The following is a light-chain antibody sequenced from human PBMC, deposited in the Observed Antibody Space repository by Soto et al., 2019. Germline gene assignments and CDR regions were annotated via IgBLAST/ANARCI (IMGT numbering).Light chain of an antibody. Sequence: QSVLTQPASVSGSPGQSITISCTGTSSDVGGYNYVSWYQQHPGKAPKLMIYDVSNRPSGVSNRFSGSKSGNTASLTISGLQAEDEADYYCSSYTSSSLWVFGVGTQLTVL. J-gene: IGLJ3*02. CDR3: SSYTSSSLWV. V-gene: IGLV2-14*01. CDR2: DVS. CDR1: SSDVGGYNY.